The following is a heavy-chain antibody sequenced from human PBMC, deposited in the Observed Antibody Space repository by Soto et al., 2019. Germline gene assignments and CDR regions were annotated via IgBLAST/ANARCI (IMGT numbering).Heavy chain of an antibody. CDR1: GGSFSGYY. CDR2: INHSGST. J-gene: IGHJ6*02. Sequence: QVQLQQWGAGLLKPSETLSLTCAVYGGSFSGYYWSWIRQPPGKGLEWIGEINHSGSTNYNPSLKSRVTISVDTSKNQFSLKLSSVTAADTAVYYCHSSSWHYYGMDVWGQGTTVTVSS. V-gene: IGHV4-34*01. D-gene: IGHD6-13*01. CDR3: HSSSWHYYGMDV.